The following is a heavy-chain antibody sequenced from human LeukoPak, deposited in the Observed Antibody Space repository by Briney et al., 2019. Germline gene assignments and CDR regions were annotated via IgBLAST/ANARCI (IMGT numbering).Heavy chain of an antibody. V-gene: IGHV3-23*01. J-gene: IGHJ4*02. Sequence: GGSLRLSCAASGFTFSTYAMNWVRQAPGQGLEWVSGISGSGGITYYADSVKGRFTISRDNSKNTLYLQMNYLRAEDTALYYCAKNIAAPTTSFDYWGQGTLVTVSS. CDR3: AKNIAAPTTSFDY. D-gene: IGHD6-13*01. CDR1: GFTFSTYA. CDR2: ISGSGGIT.